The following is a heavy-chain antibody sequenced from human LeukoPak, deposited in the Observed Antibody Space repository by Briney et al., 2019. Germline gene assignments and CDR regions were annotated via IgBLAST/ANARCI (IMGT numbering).Heavy chain of an antibody. D-gene: IGHD3-3*01. CDR2: INHSGST. J-gene: IGHJ6*02. CDR1: GGSFSGYY. Sequence: SETLSLTCAVYGGSFSGYYWSWIRQPPGKGLEWIGEINHSGSTNYNPSLKSRVTISVDTSKNQFSLKLSSVTAADTAVYYCAKYPHDFWSRYYYYGMDVWGQGTTVTVSS. V-gene: IGHV4-34*01. CDR3: AKYPHDFWSRYYYYGMDV.